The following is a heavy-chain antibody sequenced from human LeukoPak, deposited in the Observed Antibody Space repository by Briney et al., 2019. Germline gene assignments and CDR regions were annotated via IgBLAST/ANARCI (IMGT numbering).Heavy chain of an antibody. J-gene: IGHJ4*02. CDR3: AGHHPRNTVDF. V-gene: IGHV4-59*08. CDR2: ISYSGFT. D-gene: IGHD2-8*02. CDR1: GGSISSDQ. Sequence: SETLSLTCTVSGGSISSDQWSWIRQPPGKGLEWIGYISYSGFTNYNPSLKSRVTISLDTSKNQFSLKLTSVTAADTAVYYCAGHHPRNTVDFWGQGTLVTVSS.